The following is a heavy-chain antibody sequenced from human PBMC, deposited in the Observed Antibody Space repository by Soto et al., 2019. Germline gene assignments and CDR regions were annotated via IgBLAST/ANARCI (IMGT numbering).Heavy chain of an antibody. CDR2: IYHSGST. CDR3: ARGRFTSVTTVTREYYFDY. D-gene: IGHD4-17*01. V-gene: IGHV4-4*02. Sequence: QVQLQESGPGLVKPSGTLSLTCAVSGGSVSSANWWTWVRQFPVKGLEWIAEIYHSGSTNYNPCLRSRVTISIDKSKNHFSLNLNSVPAADTAVYYCARGRFTSVTTVTREYYFDYWGQGTLVTVSS. J-gene: IGHJ4*02. CDR1: GGSVSSANW.